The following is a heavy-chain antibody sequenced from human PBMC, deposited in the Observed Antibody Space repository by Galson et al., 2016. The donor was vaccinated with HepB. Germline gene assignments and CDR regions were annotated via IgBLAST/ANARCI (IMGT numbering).Heavy chain of an antibody. D-gene: IGHD6-19*01. CDR1: GYKFSRYG. CDR3: ARGSKTAGVD. Sequence: SVKVSCKASGYKFSRYGFTWVRQAPGQGLEWMGWISDYNGNTNYAQNLQGRVTMTIETSTSTVYMELRSLTSDDTAVYFCARGSKTAGVDWGQGTLVTVSS. CDR2: ISDYNGNT. V-gene: IGHV1-18*01. J-gene: IGHJ1*01.